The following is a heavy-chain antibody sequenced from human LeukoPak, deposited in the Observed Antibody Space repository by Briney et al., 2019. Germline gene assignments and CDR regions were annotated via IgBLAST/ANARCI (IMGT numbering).Heavy chain of an antibody. CDR3: ARAATGGYFGY. J-gene: IGHJ4*02. CDR1: GGSISSYY. CDR2: IYYSGST. V-gene: IGHV4-59*01. Sequence: SETLSLTCTVSGGSISSYYWSWIRQPPGKGLEWVGYIYYSGSTNYNPSLKSRVTISVDTSKNQFSLKLSSVTAADTAVYYCARAATGGYFGYWGQGTLVTVSS. D-gene: IGHD1-1*01.